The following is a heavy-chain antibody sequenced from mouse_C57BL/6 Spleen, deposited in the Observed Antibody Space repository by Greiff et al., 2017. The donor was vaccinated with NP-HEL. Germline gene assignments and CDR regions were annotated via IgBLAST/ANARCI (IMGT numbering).Heavy chain of an antibody. J-gene: IGHJ3*01. Sequence: VQVVESGAELVRPGASVTLSCKASGYTFTDYEMHWVKQTPVHGLEWIGAIDPETGGTAYNQKFKGKAILTADKSSSTAYMELRSLTSEDSAVYYCTSYGYYRAYWGQGTLVTVSA. CDR1: GYTFTDYE. D-gene: IGHD2-3*01. CDR2: IDPETGGT. CDR3: TSYGYYRAY. V-gene: IGHV1-15*01.